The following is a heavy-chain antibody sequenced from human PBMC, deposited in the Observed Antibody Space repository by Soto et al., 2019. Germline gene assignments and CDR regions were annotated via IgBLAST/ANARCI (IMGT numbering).Heavy chain of an antibody. J-gene: IGHJ6*02. Sequence: QVQLVESGGGVVQPGRSLRLSCAASGFTFSSYAMHWVRQAPGKGLEWVAVISYDGSNKYYADSVKGRFTISRDNSKNTLYLQMNSLRAEDTDVYYCARTVYSSGWSYYYGMDVWGQGTTVTVSS. D-gene: IGHD6-19*01. CDR3: ARTVYSSGWSYYYGMDV. V-gene: IGHV3-30-3*01. CDR1: GFTFSSYA. CDR2: ISYDGSNK.